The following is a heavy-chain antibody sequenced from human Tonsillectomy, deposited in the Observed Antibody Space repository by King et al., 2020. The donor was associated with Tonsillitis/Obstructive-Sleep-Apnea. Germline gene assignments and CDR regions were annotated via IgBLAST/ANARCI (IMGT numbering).Heavy chain of an antibody. CDR1: GGSFSGYY. D-gene: IGHD1-14*01. J-gene: IGHJ5*02. Sequence: VQLQQWGAGLLKPSETLSLTCAVYGGSFSGYYWSWIRQPPGKGLEWIGEINHSGSTNYNPSLKSRVTISVDTSKNQFSLKLSSVTAADTAVYYCARMGPPRKHWFDPWGQGTLVTVSS. CDR3: ARMGPPRKHWFDP. CDR2: INHSGST. V-gene: IGHV4-34*01.